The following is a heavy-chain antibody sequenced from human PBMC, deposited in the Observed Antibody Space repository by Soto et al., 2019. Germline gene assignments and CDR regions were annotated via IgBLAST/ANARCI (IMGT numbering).Heavy chain of an antibody. CDR2: INAGNGNT. D-gene: IGHD6-6*01. Sequence: QVQLVQSGAEVKKPGASVKVSCKASGYTFTSYAMHWVRQAPGQRLEWMGWINAGNGNTKYSQKFQGRVTITRDTSASTAYMELSSLRSEDTAVYYCARAGRGSASRYYYYMYVWGKGTTVTVSS. CDR3: ARAGRGSASRYYYYMYV. J-gene: IGHJ6*03. CDR1: GYTFTSYA. V-gene: IGHV1-3*01.